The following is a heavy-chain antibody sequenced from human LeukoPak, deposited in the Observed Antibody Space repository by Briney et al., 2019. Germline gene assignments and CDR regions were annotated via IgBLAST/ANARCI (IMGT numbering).Heavy chain of an antibody. Sequence: SETLSLTCTVSGGSFTSHYWSWIRQPPGKGLEWIGYYGGSTNYNPSLKSRATILADTSNNQFSLKLTSVTAADTAVYYCARDRDLDNWGQGILVTVSS. CDR3: ARDRDLDN. V-gene: IGHV4-59*11. J-gene: IGHJ4*02. CDR1: GGSFTSHY. CDR2: YGGST.